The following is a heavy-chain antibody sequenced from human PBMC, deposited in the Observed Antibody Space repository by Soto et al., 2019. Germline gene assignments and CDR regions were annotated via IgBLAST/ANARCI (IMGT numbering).Heavy chain of an antibody. CDR2: IYHSGST. D-gene: IGHD5-12*01. V-gene: IGHV4-30-2*02. J-gene: IGHJ4*02. CDR3: ASSRPRDSGYIL. Sequence: SETLSLTCAVSGDSISSGGYSWSWIRQLPGKGLEWIGYIYHSGSTYYNPSLKSRVTISVDRSKNQFYLKLSSVTAADTAVYYCASSRPRDSGYILWGQGTLVTVSS. CDR1: GDSISSGGYS.